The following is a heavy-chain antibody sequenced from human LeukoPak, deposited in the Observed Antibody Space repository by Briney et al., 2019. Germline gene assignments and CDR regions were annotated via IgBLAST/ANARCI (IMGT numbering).Heavy chain of an antibody. CDR3: ARDSVSDYGDYGRETRNNWFDP. V-gene: IGHV4-39*07. CDR2: IYYSGST. J-gene: IGHJ5*02. Sequence: SETLSLTCTVSGGSISSSSYYWGWIRQPPGKGLEWIGSIYYSGSTYYNPSLKSRVTISVDTSKNQFSLKLSSVTAADTAVYYCARDSVSDYGDYGRETRNNWFDPWGQGTLVTVSS. CDR1: GGSISSSSYY. D-gene: IGHD4-17*01.